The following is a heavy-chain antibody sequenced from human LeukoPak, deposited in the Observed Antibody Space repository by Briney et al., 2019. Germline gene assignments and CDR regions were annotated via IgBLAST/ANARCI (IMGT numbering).Heavy chain of an antibody. CDR1: GYTFTDYY. CDR2: ISAYNGNT. Sequence: ASVKVSCKASGYTFTDYYIHWVRQAPGQGLEWLGWISAYNGNTNYAQNLQGRVTMTTDASTNTAYMELRSLRSDDTAVYYCARQAPSSGWPFDYWGQGTLVTVSS. V-gene: IGHV1-18*04. CDR3: ARQAPSSGWPFDY. J-gene: IGHJ4*02. D-gene: IGHD6-19*01.